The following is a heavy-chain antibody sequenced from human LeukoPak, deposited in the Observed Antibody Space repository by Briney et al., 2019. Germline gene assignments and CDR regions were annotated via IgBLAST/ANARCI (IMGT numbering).Heavy chain of an antibody. CDR1: GSTFSSYA. V-gene: IGHV1-69*01. CDR2: IIPIFSTA. Sequence: SVKVSCKASGSTFSSYAISWVRPATGQGLEWMGGIIPIFSTANYAQKFQGRVTITAEESTSTAYMELSSLRSQDTAVYYCARGGSLAITYYYYMDVWGKGTTVTVSS. D-gene: IGHD3-22*01. CDR3: ARGGSLAITYYYYMDV. J-gene: IGHJ6*03.